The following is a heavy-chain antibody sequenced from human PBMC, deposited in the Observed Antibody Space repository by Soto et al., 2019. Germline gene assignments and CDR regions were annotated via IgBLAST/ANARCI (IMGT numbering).Heavy chain of an antibody. CDR1: GYTFSDYY. V-gene: IGHV1-2*04. CDR3: ERADYDYIWGSRRSDAFDI. Sequence: ASVKVSCKASGYTFSDYYMHWVRQAPGQGLERIGWINPNSGDTNYAQEFQDWVTMTRDTSISTAYMELSRLRSDDTAVYYCERADYDYIWGSRRSDAFDIWGQGTVVTVSS. D-gene: IGHD3-16*01. J-gene: IGHJ3*02. CDR2: INPNSGDT.